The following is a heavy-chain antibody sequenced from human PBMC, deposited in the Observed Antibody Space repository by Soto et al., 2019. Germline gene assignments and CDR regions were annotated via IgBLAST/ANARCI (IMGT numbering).Heavy chain of an antibody. CDR2: ISAYNGNT. CDR1: GYTFTSYG. CDR3: ARGFDFWSGLTSFDY. V-gene: IGHV1-18*01. Sequence: ASVKVSCKASGYTFTSYGISWVRQAPGQGLEWMGWISAYNGNTNYAQKLQGRVTMTTDTSTSTAYMELRSLRSDDTAVYYCARGFDFWSGLTSFDYWGQGTLVTVSS. J-gene: IGHJ4*02. D-gene: IGHD3-3*01.